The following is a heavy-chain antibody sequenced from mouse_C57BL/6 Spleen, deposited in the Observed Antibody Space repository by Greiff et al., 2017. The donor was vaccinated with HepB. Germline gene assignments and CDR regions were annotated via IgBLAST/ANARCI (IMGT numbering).Heavy chain of an antibody. CDR3: AREVLRLLDCAY. CDR1: GYTFTDYY. J-gene: IGHJ3*01. CDR2: INPNNGGT. D-gene: IGHD3-2*02. Sequence: EVQLQQSGPELVKPGASVKISCKASGYTFTDYYMNWVKQSHGKSLEWIGDINPNNGGTSYNQKFKGKATLTVDKSSSTAYMELRSLTSEDSAVYYCAREVLRLLDCAYWGQGTLVTVSA. V-gene: IGHV1-26*01.